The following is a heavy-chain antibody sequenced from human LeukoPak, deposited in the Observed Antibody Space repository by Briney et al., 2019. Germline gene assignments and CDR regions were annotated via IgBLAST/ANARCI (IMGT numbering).Heavy chain of an antibody. J-gene: IGHJ2*01. D-gene: IGHD1-14*01. CDR3: VREPSYTGTWWYPDL. CDR2: IDPAGNT. CDR1: GFTFSSYD. V-gene: IGHV3-13*01. Sequence: GGSLRLSCVASGFTFSSYDMHWVRHATGKGLEWISAIDPAGNTWYPDSVKGRFTISRENAKSSLFLQMNSLRAADTAVYYCVREPSYTGTWWYPDLWGRGTLVTVSS.